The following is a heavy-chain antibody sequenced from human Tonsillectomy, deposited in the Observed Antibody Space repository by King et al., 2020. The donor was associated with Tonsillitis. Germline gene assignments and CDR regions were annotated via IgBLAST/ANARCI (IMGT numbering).Heavy chain of an antibody. CDR1: GFTFSTYG. Sequence: VQLVESGGGVVQPGRSLRLSCAASGFTFSTYGMHWVRQAPGKGLEWVAVISYDGYNKDYADSVKGRFTFSRDNSKNTRYLQMNSLKPGDTAVYYCAKERFRFCSSTNCPGTFDYWGQGTLVTVSS. D-gene: IGHD2-2*01. V-gene: IGHV3-30*18. J-gene: IGHJ4*02. CDR3: AKERFRFCSSTNCPGTFDY. CDR2: ISYDGYNK.